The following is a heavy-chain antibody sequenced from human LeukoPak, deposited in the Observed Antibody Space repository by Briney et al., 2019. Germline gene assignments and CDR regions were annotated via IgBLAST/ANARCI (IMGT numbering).Heavy chain of an antibody. J-gene: IGHJ4*02. CDR3: ARLVISYYGSGSYYLDY. V-gene: IGHV4-34*01. CDR1: GGSFSGYY. CDR2: INHSGST. Sequence: PSETLSLTCAVYGGSFSGYYWSWIRQPPGKGLEWIGEINHSGSTNYNPSLKSRVTISVDTSKNQFSLKLSSATAADTAVYYCARLVISYYGSGSYYLDYWGQGTLVTVSS. D-gene: IGHD3-10*01.